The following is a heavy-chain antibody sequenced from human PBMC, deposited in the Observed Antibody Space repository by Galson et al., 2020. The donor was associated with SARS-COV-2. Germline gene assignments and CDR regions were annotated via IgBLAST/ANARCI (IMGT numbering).Heavy chain of an antibody. D-gene: IGHD3-10*01. CDR2: INPSGST. J-gene: IGHJ4*02. Sequence: SETLSLTCAVYGGSFSDYSWSWIRQPPGKGLEWIGQINPSGSTNYNPSLKSRVAISVDTSKNQFFLRLNSVTAADTAVYYCAGNMTMGGQGTLVTVSS. V-gene: IGHV4-34*01. CDR3: AGNMTM. CDR1: GGSFSDYS.